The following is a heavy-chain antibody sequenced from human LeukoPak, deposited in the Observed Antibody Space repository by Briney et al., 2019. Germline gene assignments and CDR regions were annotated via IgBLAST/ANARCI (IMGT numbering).Heavy chain of an antibody. V-gene: IGHV2-5*02. CDR2: IYWDDDK. Sequence: SGPTLVNPTQTLTLTCTFSGFSLSTSGVGVGWIRQPPGKALEWLALIYWDDDKRYSPSLKSRLTITKDTSKNQVVLTMTNMDPVDTVTYYCAHRHILTGYYYFDYWGQGTLVTVSS. D-gene: IGHD3-9*01. J-gene: IGHJ4*02. CDR3: AHRHILTGYYYFDY. CDR1: GFSLSTSGVG.